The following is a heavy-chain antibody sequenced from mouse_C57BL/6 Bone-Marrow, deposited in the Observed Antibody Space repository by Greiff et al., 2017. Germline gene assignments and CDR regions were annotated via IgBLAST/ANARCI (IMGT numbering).Heavy chain of an antibody. CDR3: ARWGRGLLRLYYFDY. CDR1: GFTFSSYA. V-gene: IGHV5-4*01. D-gene: IGHD1-1*01. CDR2: ISDGGSYT. Sequence: EVHLVESGGGLVKPGGSLKLSCAASGFTFSSYAMSWVRQTPEKRLEWVATISDGGSYTYYPDNVKGRFTISRDNAKNNLYLQMSHLKSEDTAMYYCARWGRGLLRLYYFDYWGQGTTLTVSS. J-gene: IGHJ2*01.